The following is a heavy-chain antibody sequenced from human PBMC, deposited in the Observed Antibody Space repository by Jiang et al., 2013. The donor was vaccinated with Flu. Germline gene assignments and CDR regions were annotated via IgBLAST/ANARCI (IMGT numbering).Heavy chain of an antibody. D-gene: IGHD4-11*01. V-gene: IGHV4-59*01. CDR1: GGSISSYY. CDR3: ARFYSNPYYFDY. Sequence: KPSETLSLTCTVSGGSISSYYWSWIRQPPGKGLEWIGYIYYSGSTNYNPSLKSRVTISVDTSKNQFSLKLSSVTAADTAVYYCARFYSNPYYFDYWGQGTLVTVSS. J-gene: IGHJ4*02. CDR2: IYYSGST.